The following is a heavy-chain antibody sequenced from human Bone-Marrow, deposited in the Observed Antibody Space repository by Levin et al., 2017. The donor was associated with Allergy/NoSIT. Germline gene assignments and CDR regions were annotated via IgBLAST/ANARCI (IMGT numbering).Heavy chain of an antibody. D-gene: IGHD6-13*01. Sequence: SQTLSLTCAVYGGSFRGYYWSWIRPPPGKGLEWIGEINHSGSTNYNPSLKSRVTISVDTSKNQFSLKLSSVTAADTAVYYCARGRSIAAAGPYYFDYWGQGTLVTVSS. CDR3: ARGRSIAAAGPYYFDY. CDR1: GGSFRGYY. V-gene: IGHV4-34*01. J-gene: IGHJ4*02. CDR2: INHSGST.